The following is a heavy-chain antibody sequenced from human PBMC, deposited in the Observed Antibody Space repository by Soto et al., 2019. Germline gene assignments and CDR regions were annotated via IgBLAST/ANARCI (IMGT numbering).Heavy chain of an antibody. CDR1: GGSISSHY. Sequence: SETLSLTCTVSGGSISSHYWSWIWQPPGKGLEWIGYIYYSGFTDYNPSLKSRVTISEDTSKNQFSLRLTSVTAADTAVYYCARDQNSSGYLDYWGQGILVTVSS. J-gene: IGHJ4*02. V-gene: IGHV4-59*11. D-gene: IGHD3-22*01. CDR2: IYYSGFT. CDR3: ARDQNSSGYLDY.